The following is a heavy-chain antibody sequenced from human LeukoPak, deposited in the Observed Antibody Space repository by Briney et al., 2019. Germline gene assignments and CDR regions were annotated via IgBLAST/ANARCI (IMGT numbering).Heavy chain of an antibody. CDR2: IHTSGSN. Sequence: PSETLSLTCAVSGVSISPYYWAWIRQPPGKGLEWIGYIHTSGSNNQYPSLKSRVTISVDKSKNHFSLRLTSVTAADTAVYYCARHTYDSSGNSNRPFDYWGQGTLVTVSS. J-gene: IGHJ4*02. CDR1: GVSISPYY. V-gene: IGHV4-4*09. D-gene: IGHD3-22*01. CDR3: ARHTYDSSGNSNRPFDY.